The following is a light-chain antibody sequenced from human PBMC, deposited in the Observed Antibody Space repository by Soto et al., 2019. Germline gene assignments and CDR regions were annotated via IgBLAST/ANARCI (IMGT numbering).Light chain of an antibody. CDR2: GAS. CDR1: QTVNSN. CDR3: QQYNNWPPWT. J-gene: IGKJ1*01. V-gene: IGKV3-15*01. Sequence: EIVMTQSPATLSVSPGERATLSCRACQTVNSNLAWYQQRPGQAPRLLISGASTRAPGIPARFSGSGSGTEFTLTISSLQSEDFAVYYCQQYNNWPPWTFGQGTRVEI.